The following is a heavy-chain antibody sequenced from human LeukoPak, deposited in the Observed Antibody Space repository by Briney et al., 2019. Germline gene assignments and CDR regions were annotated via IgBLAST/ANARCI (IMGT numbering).Heavy chain of an antibody. Sequence: GSVKVSCKASGYTFSSYGISWVRQASGQGLEWMGWISAYNGNTNFAQEFQGRVTMTTDTSTSTASMELRSLRSDDTAVYYCARDQGIYNHRIIDSWGQGTLVTVSS. J-gene: IGHJ4*02. CDR2: ISAYNGNT. V-gene: IGHV1-18*01. CDR3: ARDQGIYNHRIIDS. CDR1: GYTFSSYG. D-gene: IGHD5-12*01.